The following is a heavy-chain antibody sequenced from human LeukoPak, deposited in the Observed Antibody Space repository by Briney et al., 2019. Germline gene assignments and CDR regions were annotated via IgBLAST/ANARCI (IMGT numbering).Heavy chain of an antibody. CDR2: ITYDGSSK. D-gene: IGHD5-12*01. Sequence: GRSLRLSCAASGFTFSSYAMHWVRQAPGKGLEWVALITYDGSSKYYADPVKGRFTISRDNSKNTLYLQMSSLRAEDTAVYYCAREQRGYDCYYWGQGTLVTVSS. J-gene: IGHJ4*02. CDR1: GFTFSSYA. V-gene: IGHV3-30-3*01. CDR3: AREQRGYDCYY.